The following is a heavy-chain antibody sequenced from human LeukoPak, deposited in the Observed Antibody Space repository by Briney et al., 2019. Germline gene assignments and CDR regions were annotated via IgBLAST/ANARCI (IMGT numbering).Heavy chain of an antibody. D-gene: IGHD3/OR15-3a*01. CDR2: ISSSSSYI. Sequence: PGGSLRLSCAASGFTFSSYSMTWVRQAPGKGLEWVSSISSSSSYIYYADSVKGRFTISRDNAKNSLYLQMNSLRAEDTAVYYCARGVDPGAFDIWGQGTMVTVSS. CDR1: GFTFSSYS. CDR3: ARGVDPGAFDI. V-gene: IGHV3-21*01. J-gene: IGHJ3*02.